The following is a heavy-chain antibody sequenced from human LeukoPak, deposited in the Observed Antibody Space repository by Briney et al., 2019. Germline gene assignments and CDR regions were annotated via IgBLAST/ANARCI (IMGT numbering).Heavy chain of an antibody. Sequence: PSETLCLTCAVYGGSFSGYYWSWIRQPPGKGLEWIGEINHSGSTNYNPSLKSRVTISVDTSKNQFSLKLSSVTAADTAVYYCARAPGRGRAFFDYWGQGTLVTVSS. J-gene: IGHJ4*02. CDR2: INHSGST. V-gene: IGHV4-34*01. CDR1: GGSFSGYY. CDR3: ARAPGRGRAFFDY. D-gene: IGHD1-26*01.